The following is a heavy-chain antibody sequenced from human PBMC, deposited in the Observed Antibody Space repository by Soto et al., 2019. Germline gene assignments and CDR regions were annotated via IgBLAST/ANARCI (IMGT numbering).Heavy chain of an antibody. CDR2: IYYSGDT. J-gene: IGHJ4*02. D-gene: IGHD4-17*01. CDR3: ARDTRYGVLDY. Sequence: SDTLSLTCTVSDFSISSYYLSLIRQPPGKGLEWIGYIYYSGDTNYNPSLKSRVTISVDTSKNQFSLSLSSLTAADTAVYYCARDTRYGVLDYWGQGTLVTV. V-gene: IGHV4-59*01. CDR1: DFSISSYY.